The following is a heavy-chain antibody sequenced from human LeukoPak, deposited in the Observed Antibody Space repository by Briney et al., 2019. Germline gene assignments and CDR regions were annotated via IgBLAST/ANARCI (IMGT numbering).Heavy chain of an antibody. CDR3: ARDRVRGEKYYYYYYMDV. CDR1: GFTFSSYE. J-gene: IGHJ6*03. V-gene: IGHV3-48*03. Sequence: GGSLRLSCAASGFTFSSYEMNWVRQAPGKGLEWVSYISSSGSTIYYADSVKGRFTISRDNAKNSLYLQMNSLRAEDTAVYYCARDRVRGEKYYYYYYMDVWGKGTTVTVSS. D-gene: IGHD3-10*01. CDR2: ISSSGSTI.